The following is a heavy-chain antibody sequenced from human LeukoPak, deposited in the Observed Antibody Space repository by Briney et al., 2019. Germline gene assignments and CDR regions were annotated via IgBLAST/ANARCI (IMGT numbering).Heavy chain of an antibody. D-gene: IGHD5-12*01. CDR1: GFSLSGYW. CDR2: LHADGSEY. Sequence: PGGSLRLSRVGSGFSLSGYWMSWVRQAPGKGLEWVARLHADGSEYSYVGSVKGRFTISGDNAKNSLYLQMNSLRVDDTAVYYCARGGYSFDYLGQGTLVTVSS. CDR3: ARGGYSFDY. V-gene: IGHV3-7*01. J-gene: IGHJ4*02.